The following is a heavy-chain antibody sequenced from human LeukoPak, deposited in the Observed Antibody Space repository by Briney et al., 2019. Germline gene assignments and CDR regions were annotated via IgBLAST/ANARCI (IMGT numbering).Heavy chain of an antibody. CDR3: ARDLVDNACDF. J-gene: IGHJ4*02. Sequence: ASVKVSCKASGYSFTSYDNIWLRQATGPGLGWMGWMNHNNGNTGYVQKLQGRLTMTRDTSISTAYMELSSLRSEDTAVYYCARDLVDNACDFWGQGTLVTVSS. V-gene: IGHV1-8*02. CDR1: GYSFTSYD. D-gene: IGHD2-8*01. CDR2: MNHNNGNT.